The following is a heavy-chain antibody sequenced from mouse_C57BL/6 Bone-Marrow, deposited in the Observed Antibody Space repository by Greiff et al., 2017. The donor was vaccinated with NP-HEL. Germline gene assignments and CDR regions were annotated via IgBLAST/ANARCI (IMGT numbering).Heavy chain of an antibody. D-gene: IGHD6-1*01. J-gene: IGHJ3*01. Sequence: EVKLVESGGDLVKPGGSLKLSCAASGFTFSSYGMSWVRQTPDKRLEWVATISSGGSYTYYPDSVKGRFTISRDNAKNTLYLQMSSLKSEDTAMYYCARQRGGSPFAYWGQGTLVTVSA. V-gene: IGHV5-6*02. CDR3: ARQRGGSPFAY. CDR1: GFTFSSYG. CDR2: ISSGGSYT.